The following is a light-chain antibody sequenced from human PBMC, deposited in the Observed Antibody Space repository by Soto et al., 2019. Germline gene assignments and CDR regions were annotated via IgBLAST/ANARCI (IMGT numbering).Light chain of an antibody. CDR2: KAS. CDR1: QSISSW. Sequence: DIQMTQSPSTLSASVGDRVTITCRASQSISSWLAWYQQKPGKAPKVLIHKASDLENGVPSRFSGSGSGTEFTLTISSLQPDDLGTYYCQQYNHYSEATFGQGTKLEIK. CDR3: QQYNHYSEAT. J-gene: IGKJ2*01. V-gene: IGKV1-5*03.